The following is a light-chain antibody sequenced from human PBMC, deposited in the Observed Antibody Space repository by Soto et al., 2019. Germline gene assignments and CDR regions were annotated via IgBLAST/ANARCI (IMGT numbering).Light chain of an antibody. V-gene: IGLV2-14*01. CDR2: DVS. J-gene: IGLJ1*01. Sequence: QSVLTEPRVGYGSRCQSFTIPCAGNSSDVGGYTYVSWYQQHPGKAPKLMIYDVSNRPSGVSNRFSGSKSGNTASLTISGLQAEDEADYYCTSYTSSSTPYVFGGGTKVTVL. CDR1: SSDVGGYTY. CDR3: TSYTSSSTPYV.